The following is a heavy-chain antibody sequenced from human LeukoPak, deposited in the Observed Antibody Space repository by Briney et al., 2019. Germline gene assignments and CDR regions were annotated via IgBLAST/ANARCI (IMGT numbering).Heavy chain of an antibody. CDR2: ISGSGGST. CDR1: GLTFSSFA. Sequence: GGSLRLSCAASGLTFSSFAMSWVRQAPGKGLEWVSAISGSGGSTYYADSVKGRFTISRDNSKNTLYLQMNSLRAEDTAVYYCAKAVVAATFRYYYYYGMDVWGQGTTVTVSS. V-gene: IGHV3-23*01. D-gene: IGHD2-15*01. CDR3: AKAVVAATFRYYYYYGMDV. J-gene: IGHJ6*02.